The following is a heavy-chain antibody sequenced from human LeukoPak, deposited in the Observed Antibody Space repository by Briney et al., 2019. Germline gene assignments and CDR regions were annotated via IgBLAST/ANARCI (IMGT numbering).Heavy chain of an antibody. D-gene: IGHD6-13*01. J-gene: IGHJ4*02. CDR1: GFTFDDYA. V-gene: IGHV3-9*01. CDR2: ISWNSGSI. CDR3: ASFNAGYSSSWYPHFDY. Sequence: SGGSLRLSCAASGFTFDDYAMHWVRQAPGKGLEWVSGISWNSGSIGYADSVKGRFTISRDNAKNSLYLQMNSLRAEDTAVYYCASFNAGYSSSWYPHFDYWGQGTLVTVSS.